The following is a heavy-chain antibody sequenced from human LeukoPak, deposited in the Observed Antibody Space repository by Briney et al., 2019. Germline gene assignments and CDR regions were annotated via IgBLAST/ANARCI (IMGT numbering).Heavy chain of an antibody. D-gene: IGHD4-17*01. CDR2: ISSSSSYI. CDR1: GFTFSSYS. V-gene: IGHV3-21*01. J-gene: IGHJ3*02. CDR3: ARDTGDYNAFDI. Sequence: GGSLRLSCAASGFTFSSYSMNWVRQAPGKGLEWVSSISSSSSYIYYADSVKGRFTISRDNAKNSLYLQMNSLRAEDAAVYYCARDTGDYNAFDIWGQGTMVTVSS.